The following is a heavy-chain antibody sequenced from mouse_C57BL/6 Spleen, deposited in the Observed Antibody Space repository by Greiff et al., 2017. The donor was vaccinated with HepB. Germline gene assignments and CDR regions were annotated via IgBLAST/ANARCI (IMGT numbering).Heavy chain of an antibody. V-gene: IGHV1-42*01. J-gene: IGHJ3*01. CDR3: SKGALGVKFAY. CDR1: GYSFTGYY. Sequence: EVQLQQSGPELVKPGASVKISCKASGYSFTGYYMNWVKQSPEKSLEWIGEINPSTGGTTYNQKFKAKATLTVDKSSITAYMQLTSLPAEDSAVYYCSKGALGVKFAYLGQGTLVTVSA. CDR2: INPSTGGT.